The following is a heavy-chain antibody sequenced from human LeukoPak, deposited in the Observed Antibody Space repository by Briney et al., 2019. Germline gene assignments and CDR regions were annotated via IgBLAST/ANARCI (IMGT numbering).Heavy chain of an antibody. J-gene: IGHJ4*02. D-gene: IGHD6-19*01. Sequence: GGSLTLSCAPSGFTFSKYWMLWVSHAPGKGRERVSRNNTDGTVTTYAGSVKGRFTVSRDNADNTMFLQMNSVRDEDTAVYYCATKQWLAPPPDSWGQGTPVTVSS. CDR2: NNTDGTVT. CDR3: ATKQWLAPPPDS. CDR1: GFTFSKYW. V-gene: IGHV3-74*01.